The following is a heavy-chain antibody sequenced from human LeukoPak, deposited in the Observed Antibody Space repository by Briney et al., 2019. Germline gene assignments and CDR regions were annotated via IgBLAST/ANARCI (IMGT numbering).Heavy chain of an antibody. J-gene: IGHJ4*02. CDR1: GDSISTNSAA. CDR3: ARDATGWGYYFDY. CDR2: TYSTTKWYT. D-gene: IGHD6-19*01. V-gene: IGHV6-1*01. Sequence: SQTLSLNCAISGDSISTNSAAWNGIRQSPSRSPEWLAMTYSTTKWYTDCQVSVKSRITINPATSKNQFSLRLNSVTPEDTAVYYCARDATGWGYYFDYWGQGTLVTVSS.